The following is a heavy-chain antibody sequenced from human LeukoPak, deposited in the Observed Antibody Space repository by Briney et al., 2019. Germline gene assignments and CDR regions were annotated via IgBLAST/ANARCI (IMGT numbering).Heavy chain of an antibody. V-gene: IGHV4-30-2*01. D-gene: IGHD3-3*01. CDR1: GGSITSGTYY. Sequence: SQTLSLTCDVSGGSITSGTYYWSWIRQPPGKGLEWIGYILHSGSTYQNLSLKSRVTISVDTSKSQFSLKLSSVTAADTAVYYCARTRDFWNGYFDYWGQGTLVTVSS. J-gene: IGHJ4*02. CDR3: ARTRDFWNGYFDY. CDR2: ILHSGST.